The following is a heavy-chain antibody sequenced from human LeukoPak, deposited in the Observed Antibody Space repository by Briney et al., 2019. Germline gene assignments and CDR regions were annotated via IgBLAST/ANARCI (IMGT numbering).Heavy chain of an antibody. Sequence: SETLSLTCTVSGGSVISGNYYRSWIRQPPGKGLEWIGYIYNSGITNYNPSLKSRVTISVDTSKNQFSLKLSSVTAADTAVYYCARRASGSGSYYWGQGTLVTVSS. CDR1: GGSVISGNYY. CDR3: ARRASGSGSYY. V-gene: IGHV4-61*01. D-gene: IGHD3-10*01. J-gene: IGHJ4*02. CDR2: IYNSGIT.